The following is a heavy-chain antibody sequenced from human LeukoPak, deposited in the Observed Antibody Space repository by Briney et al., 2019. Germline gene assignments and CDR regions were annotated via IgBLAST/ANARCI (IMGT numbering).Heavy chain of an antibody. CDR1: RYTFTSYG. V-gene: IGHV1-18*01. J-gene: IGHJ5*02. Sequence: ASVKVSCKXSRYTFTSYGISWVQQAPGQGLEGMGWISAYNGNTNYSQKLQGRVTMTTDTSTSTAYMELRSLRSDDTAVYYCARMMVVAAANWFDPWGQGTLVTVSS. CDR2: ISAYNGNT. CDR3: ARMMVVAAANWFDP. D-gene: IGHD2-15*01.